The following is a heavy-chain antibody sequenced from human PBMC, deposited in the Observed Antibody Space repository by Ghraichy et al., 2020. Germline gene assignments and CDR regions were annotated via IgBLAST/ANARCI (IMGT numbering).Heavy chain of an antibody. CDR3: ARGGSAAAGTGYFFGMDV. V-gene: IGHV3-72*01. CDR1: GFTFSDHY. J-gene: IGHJ6*02. Sequence: GESLNISCAASGFTFSDHYIDWVRQAPGKRLEWVGRTRDKAKRYTTEYAASVKGRVTISRDDSKNSLYLQMNSLQTEDTAVYFCARGGSAAAGTGYFFGMDVWGQGTTVTVSS. D-gene: IGHD6-19*01. CDR2: TRDKAKRYTT.